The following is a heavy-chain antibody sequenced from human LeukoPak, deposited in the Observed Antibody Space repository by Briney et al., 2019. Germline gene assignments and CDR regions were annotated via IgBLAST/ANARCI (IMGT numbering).Heavy chain of an antibody. J-gene: IGHJ6*02. CDR2: INPNSGGT. CDR3: ARGQRWELLNGMDV. Sequence: ASVKVSCKASGYTFTGYYMHWVRQAPGQGLEWMGWINPNSGGTNYAQKFQGRVTMTRNTSISTAYMELNSLRSEDTAVYYCARGQRWELLNGMDVWGQGTTVTVSS. V-gene: IGHV1-2*02. D-gene: IGHD1-26*01. CDR1: GYTFTGYY.